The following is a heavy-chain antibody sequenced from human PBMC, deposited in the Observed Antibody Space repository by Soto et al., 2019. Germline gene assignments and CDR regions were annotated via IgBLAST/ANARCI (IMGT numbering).Heavy chain of an antibody. CDR3: AKGVGYDFWSGYYYFDY. CDR1: GFTFSSYA. J-gene: IGHJ4*02. V-gene: IGHV3-23*01. CDR2: ISGSGGST. D-gene: IGHD3-3*01. Sequence: GGSLRLSCAASGFTFSSYAMSWVRQAPGKGLEWVSAISGSGGSTYYADSVKGRFTISRDNSKNTLYLQMNSLGAEDTAVYYCAKGVGYDFWSGYYYFDYWGQGTLVTVSS.